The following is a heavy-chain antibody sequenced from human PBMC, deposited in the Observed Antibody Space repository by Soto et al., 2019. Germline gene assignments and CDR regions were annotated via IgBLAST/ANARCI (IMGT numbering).Heavy chain of an antibody. CDR1: GYTFTSYA. D-gene: IGHD6-19*01. CDR3: ARDIIPGWEDSGWYGWFDP. Sequence: QVQLVQSGAEEKKPGASVKVSCKASGYTFTSYAMHWVRQAPGQRLEWMGWINAGNGNTKYSQKFQGRVTITRDTSARTAYMELSSLRSEDTAVYYCARDIIPGWEDSGWYGWFDPWGQGTLVTVSS. J-gene: IGHJ5*02. V-gene: IGHV1-3*05. CDR2: INAGNGNT.